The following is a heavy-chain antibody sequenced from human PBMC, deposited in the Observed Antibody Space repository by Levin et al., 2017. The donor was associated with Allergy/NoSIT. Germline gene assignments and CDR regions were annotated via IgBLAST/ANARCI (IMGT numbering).Heavy chain of an antibody. V-gene: IGHV2-70*01. J-gene: IGHJ5*02. Sequence: SGPTLVKPTQTLTLTCTFSGFSLSTSGMCVSWIRQPPGKALEWLALIDWDDDKYYSTSLKTRLTISKDTSKNQVVLTMTNMDPVDTATYYCAMGDSSGYYYVDKGFDPWGQGTLVTVSS. D-gene: IGHD3-22*01. CDR3: AMGDSSGYYYVDKGFDP. CDR2: IDWDDDK. CDR1: GFSLSTSGMC.